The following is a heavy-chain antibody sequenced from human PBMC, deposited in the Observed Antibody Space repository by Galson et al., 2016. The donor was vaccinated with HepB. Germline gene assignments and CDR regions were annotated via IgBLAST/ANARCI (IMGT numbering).Heavy chain of an antibody. D-gene: IGHD6-13*01. CDR3: AKGRSLSAAVSIWFDP. CDR1: GFTFSDYA. Sequence: RLSCAASGFTFSDYAMSWVRQAPGTGLEWVSSISGSGGYTQYADSVKGRFTISRDTSKNTLYLQMNSLRAEDTAVYYCAKGRSLSAAVSIWFDPWGQGTLVTVSS. V-gene: IGHV3-23*01. CDR2: ISGSGGYT. J-gene: IGHJ5*02.